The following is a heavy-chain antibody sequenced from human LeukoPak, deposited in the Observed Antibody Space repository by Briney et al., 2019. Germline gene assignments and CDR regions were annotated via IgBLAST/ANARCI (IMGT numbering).Heavy chain of an antibody. CDR2: FDPEDGET. CDR1: GYTLTGLS. J-gene: IGHJ4*02. CDR3: ATPSSSWYYFDY. V-gene: IGHV1-24*01. D-gene: IGHD6-13*01. Sequence: ASVKVSCKVSGYTLTGLSMHWVRQAPGKGLEWMGGFDPEDGETIYAQKFQGRVTMTEDTSTDTAYMELSSLRSEDTAVYYCATPSSSWYYFDYWGQGTLVTVSS.